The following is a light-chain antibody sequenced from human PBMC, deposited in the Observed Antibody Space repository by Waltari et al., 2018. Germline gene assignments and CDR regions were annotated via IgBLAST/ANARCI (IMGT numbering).Light chain of an antibody. CDR3: QQTYTLPPWT. Sequence: DIQMTQSPSSLSASVGDRVTITCRTRQTISSYVNWYQQKPGKAPEVLIFAASSLQRGVPSRFSGSGSWTEFTLTITSLQPEDFATYYCQQTYTLPPWTFGQGTKVEFK. CDR1: QTISSY. J-gene: IGKJ1*01. CDR2: AAS. V-gene: IGKV1-39*01.